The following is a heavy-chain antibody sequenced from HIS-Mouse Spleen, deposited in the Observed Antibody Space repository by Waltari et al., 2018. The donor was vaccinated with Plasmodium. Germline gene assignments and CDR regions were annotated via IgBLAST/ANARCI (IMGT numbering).Heavy chain of an antibody. CDR2: IRSSSSYI. Sequence: EVQLVESGGGLVKPGGSLRLSCAASGFTFSSYTMNWVRQAPGKGLEWVSSIRSSSSYIYYADSVKGRFTISRDNAKNSLYLQMNSLRAEDTAVYYCARDPPLSITGDLDAFDIWGQGTMVTVSS. D-gene: IGHD7-27*01. CDR1: GFTFSSYT. V-gene: IGHV3-21*01. CDR3: ARDPPLSITGDLDAFDI. J-gene: IGHJ3*02.